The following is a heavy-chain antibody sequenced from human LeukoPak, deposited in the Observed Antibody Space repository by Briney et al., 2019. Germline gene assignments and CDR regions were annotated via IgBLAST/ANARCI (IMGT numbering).Heavy chain of an antibody. CDR3: ARLDRGGDPPVIDY. Sequence: KSGESLKISCKASGYSFTSYWISWVRQMPGKGLEWMGIIYPGDSDTRFSPSFQGQVTISADKSITTAYLQWSSLKASDTAIYYCARLDRGGDPPVIDYWGQGTLVTVSS. D-gene: IGHD2-21*02. CDR2: IYPGDSDT. V-gene: IGHV5-51*01. J-gene: IGHJ4*02. CDR1: GYSFTSYW.